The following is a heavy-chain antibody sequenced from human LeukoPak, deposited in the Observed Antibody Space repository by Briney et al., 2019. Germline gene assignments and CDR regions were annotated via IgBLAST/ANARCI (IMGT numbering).Heavy chain of an antibody. V-gene: IGHV3-23*01. J-gene: IGHJ6*02. CDR1: GLTFTYYA. D-gene: IGHD6-19*01. CDR3: AKVGSSGWYAMDV. Sequence: PGGSLRLSCTASGLTFTYYAMTWVRQAPGKGLEWVSLIRGSGGSAKYADSVKGRFTISRDNSKNTLFLQMSSLRAEDTAIYYCAKVGSSGWYAMDVWGRGTSVTVS. CDR2: IRGSGGSA.